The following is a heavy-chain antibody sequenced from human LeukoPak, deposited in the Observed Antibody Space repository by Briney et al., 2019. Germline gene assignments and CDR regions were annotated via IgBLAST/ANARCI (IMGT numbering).Heavy chain of an antibody. J-gene: IGHJ4*02. Sequence: GESLKISCRGSGYSFTSHWIGWVRQMPGKGLEWMGIIYPGDSDTRYSPSFQGQVTISADESISTAYLQWSSLKASDTAMYYCASGVTSRDFDYWGQGTLVTVSS. CDR3: ASGVTSRDFDY. V-gene: IGHV5-51*01. D-gene: IGHD3-10*01. CDR2: IYPGDSDT. CDR1: GYSFTSHW.